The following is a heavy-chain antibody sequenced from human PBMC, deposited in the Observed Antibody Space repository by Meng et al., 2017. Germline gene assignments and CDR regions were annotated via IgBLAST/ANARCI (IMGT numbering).Heavy chain of an antibody. CDR1: GFTFSSYE. Sequence: GESLKISCAASGFTFSSYEMNWVRQAPGKGLEWVSYISSSGSTIYYADSVKGRFTISRDNAKNSLYLQMNSLRAEDTAVYYCARENFGYYYKYYFDYWGQGTLVIVSS. CDR2: ISSSGSTI. J-gene: IGHJ4*02. D-gene: IGHD3-22*01. V-gene: IGHV3-48*03. CDR3: ARENFGYYYKYYFDY.